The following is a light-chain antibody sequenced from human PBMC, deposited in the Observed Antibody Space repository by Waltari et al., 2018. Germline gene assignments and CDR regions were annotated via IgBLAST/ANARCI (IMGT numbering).Light chain of an antibody. CDR3: SSYAGSNKV. J-gene: IGLJ1*01. V-gene: IGLV2-8*01. Sequence: QSALTQPPSASGSLGQSVTISCTGTSSAAGGYNYVSWYQQHPGKAPKLMIYDVTTRPSGVPDRCSGSKSGNPASLTVSGLQAEDEADYYCSSYAGSNKVFGTGTKVTVL. CDR2: DVT. CDR1: SSAAGGYNY.